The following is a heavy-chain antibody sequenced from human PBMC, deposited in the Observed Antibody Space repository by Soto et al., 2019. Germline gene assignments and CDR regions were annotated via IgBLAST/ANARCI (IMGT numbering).Heavy chain of an antibody. D-gene: IGHD3-10*01. CDR1: GGSISSGDYY. J-gene: IGHJ4*02. Sequence: LSLTCTVSGGSISSGDYYWSWIRQPPGKGLEWIGYIYYSGSTYYNPSLKSRVTISVDTSKNQFSLKLSSVTAADTAVYYCARDNYYGSASYYRNQHYFDYWGQGTLVTVSS. CDR2: IYYSGST. CDR3: ARDNYYGSASYYRNQHYFDY. V-gene: IGHV4-30-4*01.